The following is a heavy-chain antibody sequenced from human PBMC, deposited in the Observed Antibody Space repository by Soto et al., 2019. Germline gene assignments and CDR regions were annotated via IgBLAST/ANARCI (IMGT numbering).Heavy chain of an antibody. D-gene: IGHD3-10*01. Sequence: QLQLQESGSGLVKPSQTLSLTCSVSRGSISSGGSSWTWIRQPPGKGLEWIGYIYPSGSTSQNPSLKSRVTISIDRSKNQFSRKLRSVTAADTAVYYCVRDRGGGSGNSYISQGMDVWGQGTTVTVSS. CDR3: VRDRGGGSGNSYISQGMDV. CDR2: IYPSGST. V-gene: IGHV4-30-2*01. CDR1: RGSISSGGSS. J-gene: IGHJ6*02.